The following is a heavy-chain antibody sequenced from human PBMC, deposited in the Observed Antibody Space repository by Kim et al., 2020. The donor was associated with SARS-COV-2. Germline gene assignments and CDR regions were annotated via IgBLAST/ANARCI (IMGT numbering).Heavy chain of an antibody. CDR3: ARKSIAARPLAFDI. V-gene: IGHV3-11*06. J-gene: IGHJ3*02. Sequence: GGSLRLSCAASGFTFSDYYMSWIRQAPGKGLEWVSYISSSSYTNYADSVKGRFTISRDNAKNSLYLQMNSLRAEDTAVYYCARKSIAARPLAFDIWGQGTMVTVSS. CDR2: ISSSSYT. CDR1: GFTFSDYY. D-gene: IGHD6-6*01.